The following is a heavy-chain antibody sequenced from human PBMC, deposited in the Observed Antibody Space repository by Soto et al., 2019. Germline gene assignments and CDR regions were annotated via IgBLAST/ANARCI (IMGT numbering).Heavy chain of an antibody. D-gene: IGHD2-15*01. CDR3: ARDHCSGGSCYPADY. CDR2: IIPILGIA. Sequence: QVQLMQSGAEVKKPGSSVKVSCKASGGTFSSYTISWVRQAPGQGLEWMGRIIPILGIANYAQKFQGRVTITADKSTSTAYMELSSLRSEDTAVYYCARDHCSGGSCYPADYWGQGTLVTVSS. V-gene: IGHV1-69*08. J-gene: IGHJ4*02. CDR1: GGTFSSYT.